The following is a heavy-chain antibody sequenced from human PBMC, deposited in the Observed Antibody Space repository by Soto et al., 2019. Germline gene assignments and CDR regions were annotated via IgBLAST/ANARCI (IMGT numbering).Heavy chain of an antibody. D-gene: IGHD2-21*02. CDR2: IYPGDSDT. CDR1: GYSCTSYW. J-gene: IGHJ4*02. Sequence: PXDSLKVSSKGSGYSCTSYWVGLVLQMPGKGLEWMGIIYPGDSDTRYSPSFQGQVTISADKSISAAYLQWSSLKASDTAMYYCAQTENYCGGDCYSYWGQRTLVTVSS. V-gene: IGHV5-51*01. CDR3: AQTENYCGGDCYSY.